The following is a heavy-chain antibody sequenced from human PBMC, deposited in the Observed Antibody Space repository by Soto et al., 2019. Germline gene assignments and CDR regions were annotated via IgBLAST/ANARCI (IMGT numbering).Heavy chain of an antibody. V-gene: IGHV1-69*01. D-gene: IGHD5-18*01. CDR2: IIPIFGTA. CDR1: GGTFSSYA. J-gene: IGHJ6*02. Sequence: QVQLVQSGAEVKKPGSSVKVSYKASGGTFSSYAISWVRQAPGQGLEWMGGIIPIFGTANYAQKFQGRVTITADESTSTAYMELSSLRSEDTAVYYCARDQLPYTAMVTYYYYGMDVWGQGTTVTVSS. CDR3: ARDQLPYTAMVTYYYYGMDV.